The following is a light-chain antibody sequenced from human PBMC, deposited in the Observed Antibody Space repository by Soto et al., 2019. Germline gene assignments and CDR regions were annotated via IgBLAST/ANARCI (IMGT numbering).Light chain of an antibody. J-gene: IGKJ1*01. CDR1: QSVSSN. Sequence: EIVMTQSPATLSVSQGERATLSCRASQSVSSNLAWYQQKPGQAPRLLIYGASTRATGIPARFSGSGSGTEFTLTISSLHPDDFATYYCQQYNILSTFGQGTKVDIK. V-gene: IGKV3-15*01. CDR3: QQYNILST. CDR2: GAS.